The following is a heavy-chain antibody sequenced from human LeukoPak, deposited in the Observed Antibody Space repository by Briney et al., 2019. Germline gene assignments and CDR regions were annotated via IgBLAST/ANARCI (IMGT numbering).Heavy chain of an antibody. CDR3: ARGLVGATAQGVDY. V-gene: IGHV1-2*02. D-gene: IGHD1-26*01. CDR1: GFTFTGYF. CDR2: INPNSGGT. Sequence: ASVKLSCKASGFTFTGYFITSVGQAPGQGLELMGWINPNSGGTNYAQKFQGRVTMTRDTSISTAYMELSRLRSDDTAVYYCARGLVGATAQGVDYWGQGTLVTVSS. J-gene: IGHJ4*02.